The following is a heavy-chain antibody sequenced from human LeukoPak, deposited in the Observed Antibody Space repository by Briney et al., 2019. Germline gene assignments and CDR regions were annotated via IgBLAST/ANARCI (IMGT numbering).Heavy chain of an antibody. V-gene: IGHV3-15*01. CDR2: IKSKTDGGTT. Sequence: GGSLRLSCAVSGFIVSSDYMSWVRQAPGKGLEWVGRIKSKTDGGTTDYAAPVKGRFTISRDDSKNTLYLQMNSLKTEDTAVYYCTTDPYYYDSSGPGDYWGQGTLVTVSS. CDR1: GFIVSSDY. CDR3: TTDPYYYDSSGPGDY. J-gene: IGHJ4*02. D-gene: IGHD3-22*01.